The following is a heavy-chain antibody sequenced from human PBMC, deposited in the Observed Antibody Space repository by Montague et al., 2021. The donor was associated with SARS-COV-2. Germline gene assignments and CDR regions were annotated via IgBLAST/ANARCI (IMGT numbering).Heavy chain of an antibody. D-gene: IGHD6-13*01. CDR2: IYYSGST. CDR1: GGSISSGGYY. Sequence: TLSLTCTVSGGSISSGGYYWSWIRQHPGKGLEWIGYIYYSGSTYYNPSLKRRVTISVDTSKNQFSLKLSSVTAADTAVYYCARDVGWYSSSWFDYWGQGTLVTVSS. CDR3: ARDVGWYSSSWFDY. J-gene: IGHJ4*02. V-gene: IGHV4-31*03.